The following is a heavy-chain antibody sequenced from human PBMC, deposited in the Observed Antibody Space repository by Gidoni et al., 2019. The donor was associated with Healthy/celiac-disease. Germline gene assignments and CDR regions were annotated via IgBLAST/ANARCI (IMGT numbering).Heavy chain of an antibody. D-gene: IGHD2-2*01. Sequence: LEWMGGFDPEDGETIYAQKFQGRVTMTEDTSTDTAYMELSSLRSEDTAVYYCATGVYCSSTSCYYFDYWGQGTLVTVSS. CDR2: FDPEDGET. V-gene: IGHV1-24*01. J-gene: IGHJ4*02. CDR3: ATGVYCSSTSCYYFDY.